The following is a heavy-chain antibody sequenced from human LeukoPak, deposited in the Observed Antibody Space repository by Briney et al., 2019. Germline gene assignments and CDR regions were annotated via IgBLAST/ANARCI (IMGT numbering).Heavy chain of an antibody. CDR1: GYTFTSYA. D-gene: IGHD2-2*01. V-gene: IGHV7-4-1*02. Sequence: ASVKVSCKASGYTFTSYAMNWVRQAPGQGLEWMGWINTNTGKPTYAQGFTGRFVFCLDSSVSTAYLQINSLNAEGTAVYYCARAASLDYWGQGTLVTVSS. J-gene: IGHJ4*02. CDR2: INTNTGKP. CDR3: ARAASLDY.